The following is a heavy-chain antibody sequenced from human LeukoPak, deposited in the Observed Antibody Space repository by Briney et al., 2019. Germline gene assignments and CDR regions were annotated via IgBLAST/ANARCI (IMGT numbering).Heavy chain of an antibody. Sequence: KPSETLSLTCSVFGGSINDYYWIWVRQPPGKGLEWIGHIYSSGISAYSPSLKSRLSLSVDTSKNQVSLRLRSVTAADTALYYCARDEAWVVRGAPSLWGQGTLVTVSS. CDR2: IYSSGIS. J-gene: IGHJ4*02. V-gene: IGHV4-59*01. CDR3: ARDEAWVVRGAPSL. D-gene: IGHD3-10*01. CDR1: GGSINDYY.